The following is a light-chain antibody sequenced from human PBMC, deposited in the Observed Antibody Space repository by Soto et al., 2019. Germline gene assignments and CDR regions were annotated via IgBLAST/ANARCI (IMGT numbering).Light chain of an antibody. CDR1: SSDVGAYNY. J-gene: IGLJ1*01. CDR2: EVN. Sequence: QSALTQPPSASGSPGQSVTISCTGSSSDVGAYNYVSWYQQHPGKAPKLIIYEVNKRPSGVPDRFSGSKSGNTASLTVSGLQADDEADYYCSSYAGSNIYVFGTGPKLTVL. CDR3: SSYAGSNIYV. V-gene: IGLV2-8*01.